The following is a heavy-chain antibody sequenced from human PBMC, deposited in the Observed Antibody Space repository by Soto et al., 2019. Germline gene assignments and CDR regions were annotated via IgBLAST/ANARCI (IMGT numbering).Heavy chain of an antibody. CDR2: IKQDGSEK. D-gene: IGHD4-4*01. CDR3: ARDKSEWTVKIYYYYYMDV. CDR1: GFTFSSYW. J-gene: IGHJ6*03. V-gene: IGHV3-7*01. Sequence: GGSLRLSCAASGFTFSSYWMSWVRQAPGKGLEWVANIKQDGSEKYYVDSVKGRFTISRDNAKNSLYLQMNSLRAEDTAVYYCARDKSEWTVKIYYYYYMDVWGKGTTVTVSS.